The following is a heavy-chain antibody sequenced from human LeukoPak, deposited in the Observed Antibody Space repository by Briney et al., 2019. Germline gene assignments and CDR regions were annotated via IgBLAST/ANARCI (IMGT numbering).Heavy chain of an antibody. CDR3: AKSNGCGLVDI. D-gene: IGHD2-21*01. J-gene: IGHJ3*02. V-gene: IGHV4-38-2*02. CDR1: GYSISSDYY. CDR2: IYHSGST. Sequence: SETLSLTCTVSGYSISSDYYWGWIRPPPGKGLEWIGSIYHSGSTYYNPTLKSRVTISVDTSKNQFSLKLNSVTAADTAVYYCAKSNGCGLVDIWGQGTMVTVSS.